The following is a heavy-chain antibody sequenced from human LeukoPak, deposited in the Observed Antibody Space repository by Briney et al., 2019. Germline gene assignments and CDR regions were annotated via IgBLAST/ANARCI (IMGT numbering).Heavy chain of an antibody. CDR2: IGHSGHTT. CDR3: ANRRSELPYYFEY. CDR1: GFTFSSYA. V-gene: IGHV3-23*01. Sequence: GGSLRLSCAASGFTFSSYAMSWVRQAPGKGLEWVSAIGHSGHTTYYADSVKGRFTISRDNPKNTLYLQMNSLRGEDTAVYYCANRRSELPYYFEYWGQGTLVTVSS. J-gene: IGHJ4*02. D-gene: IGHD1-26*01.